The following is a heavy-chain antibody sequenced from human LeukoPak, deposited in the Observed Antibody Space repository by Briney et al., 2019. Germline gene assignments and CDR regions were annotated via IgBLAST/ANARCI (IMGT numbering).Heavy chain of an antibody. V-gene: IGHV1-46*01. D-gene: IGHD3-10*01. CDR1: GYTFTGYY. J-gene: IGHJ4*02. CDR2: INPSGGST. CDR3: ARELTRRLPGSYSYYFDY. Sequence: ASVKVSCKASGYTFTGYYMHWVRQAPGQGLEWMGIINPSGGSTSYAQKFQGRVTMTRDTSTSTVYMELSSLRSEDTAVYYCARELTRRLPGSYSYYFDYWGQGTLVTVSS.